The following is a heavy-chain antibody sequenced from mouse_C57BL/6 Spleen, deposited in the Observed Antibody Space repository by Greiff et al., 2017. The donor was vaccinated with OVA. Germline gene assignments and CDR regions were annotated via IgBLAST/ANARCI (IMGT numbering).Heavy chain of an antibody. CDR2: ISYDGSN. CDR3: ARDGSSPYFDY. D-gene: IGHD1-1*01. CDR1: GYSITSGYY. Sequence: VQLQQSGPGLVKPSQSLSLTCSVTGYSITSGYYWNWIRQFPGNKLEWMGYISYDGSNNYNPSLNNRISITRETSKNQFFLKLNSVTTEDTATYYCARDGSSPYFDYWGQGTTLTVSS. V-gene: IGHV3-6*01. J-gene: IGHJ2*01.